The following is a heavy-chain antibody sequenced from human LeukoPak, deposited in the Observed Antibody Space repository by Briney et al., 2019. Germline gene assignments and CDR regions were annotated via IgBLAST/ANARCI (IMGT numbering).Heavy chain of an antibody. CDR3: AKDRCSNGIGCYYYYMDV. V-gene: IGHV3-23*01. CDR1: GFTFSSYG. Sequence: GGSLRLSCAASGFTFSSYGLSWVRQAPGKGLEWVSSLSDTGGSTYYADSVRGRFTISRDSSKNILYLQMNSLRAEDTAVYYCAKDRCSNGIGCYYYYMDVWGKGTTVTISS. CDR2: LSDTGGST. J-gene: IGHJ6*03. D-gene: IGHD2-8*01.